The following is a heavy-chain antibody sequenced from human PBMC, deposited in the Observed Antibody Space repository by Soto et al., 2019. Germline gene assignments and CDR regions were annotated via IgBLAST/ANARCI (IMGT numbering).Heavy chain of an antibody. CDR2: ISGSGGSI. Sequence: GWSLRLSCASSVFTFVIYAMSWVRQAPGKGLEWVSSISGSGGSIYYAHSVKGRFTISRDKTKNTLDLQMNSLRAEDTAVYHCARVAPEYSSTPRRFDFWGQGTLVTVSS. V-gene: IGHV3-23*01. D-gene: IGHD6-13*01. J-gene: IGHJ4*02. CDR1: VFTFVIYA. CDR3: ARVAPEYSSTPRRFDF.